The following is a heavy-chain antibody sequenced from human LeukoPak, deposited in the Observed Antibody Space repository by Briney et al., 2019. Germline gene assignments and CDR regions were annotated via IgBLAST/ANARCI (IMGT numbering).Heavy chain of an antibody. J-gene: IGHJ4*02. CDR3: ARDFIHRSGEAGY. CDR1: GFTFSDYY. D-gene: IGHD3-22*01. CDR2: IGTGSSST. V-gene: IGHV3-11*05. Sequence: GGSLRPSCAASGFTFSDYYMSWIRQVPGKGLEWVSYIGTGSSSTKYADSVRGRFTISRDNAKNSLYLQMNSLRAEDTAVYYCARDFIHRSGEAGYWGQGTLVTVSS.